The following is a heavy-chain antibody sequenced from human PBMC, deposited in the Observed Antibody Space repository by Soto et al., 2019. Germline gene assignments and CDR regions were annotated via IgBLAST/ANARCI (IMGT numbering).Heavy chain of an antibody. Sequence: GGSLRLSCTASGFRFSGYGMHWVRQAPGKGLEWVAVIWFDGSYEFYVDSVKGRFTISRDNSRNTLFLQMNSLRAEDTAVYFCVRGRHKDSDTSRKSFEIWGQGTVVTVSS. D-gene: IGHD3-22*01. V-gene: IGHV3-33*01. CDR2: IWFDGSYE. J-gene: IGHJ3*02. CDR1: GFRFSGYG. CDR3: VRGRHKDSDTSRKSFEI.